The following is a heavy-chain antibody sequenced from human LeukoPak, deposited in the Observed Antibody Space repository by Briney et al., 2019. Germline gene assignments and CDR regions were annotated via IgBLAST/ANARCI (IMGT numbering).Heavy chain of an antibody. CDR3: VRDRDDMATIDY. D-gene: IGHD5-24*01. Sequence: PVGFLRLSCAASGFTLSSYEMNWVRQAPGQGLEWVSYISSSGSTIYYADSVKGRFTISRDKAKNSLYLQINTLRPEDTAVYYWVRDRDDMATIDYWGQGTLVTVSS. V-gene: IGHV3-48*03. CDR2: ISSSGSTI. CDR1: GFTLSSYE. J-gene: IGHJ4*02.